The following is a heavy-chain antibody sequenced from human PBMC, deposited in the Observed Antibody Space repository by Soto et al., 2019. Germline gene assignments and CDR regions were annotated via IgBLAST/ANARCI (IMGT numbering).Heavy chain of an antibody. V-gene: IGHV3-7*03. Sequence: PGGSLRLSCVASGFSFSDYWMSWVRQAPGKGPEWVANIKFDGSEKRYVDSVRGRFSISRDNFRNSLFLQMNSLRAGDTAIYYCVKDGGYCSSATCYSPRNHYFDSWGQGTLVTVSS. CDR1: GFSFSDYW. CDR2: IKFDGSEK. CDR3: VKDGGYCSSATCYSPRNHYFDS. D-gene: IGHD2-2*01. J-gene: IGHJ4*02.